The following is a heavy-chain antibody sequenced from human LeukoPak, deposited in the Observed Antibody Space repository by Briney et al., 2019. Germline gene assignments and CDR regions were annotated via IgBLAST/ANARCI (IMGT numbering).Heavy chain of an antibody. CDR1: GYTLAELP. CDR3: THFDY. Sequence: GSVKVSCKVSGYTLAELPMHWVRQAPGKGLEWMGGFHTEDHERVYARRFQGRIILTEDNSTDTTYMELSGLTSEDTAIYFCTHFDYWGQGTPITVSS. CDR2: FHTEDHER. V-gene: IGHV1-24*01. J-gene: IGHJ4*02.